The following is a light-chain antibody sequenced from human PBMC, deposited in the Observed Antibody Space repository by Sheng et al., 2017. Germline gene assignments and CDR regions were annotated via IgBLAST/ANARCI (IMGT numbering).Light chain of an antibody. CDR1: QSISSW. CDR2: KAS. Sequence: DIQMTQSPSTLSASVGDRVTITCRASQSISSWLAWYQQKPGKAPKLLIYKASSLESGVPSRFSGSGSGTEFTLTISRLEPEDFAVYYCQQYDRSPRTFGQGTKVEIK. CDR3: QQYDRSPRT. V-gene: IGKV1-5*03. J-gene: IGKJ1*01.